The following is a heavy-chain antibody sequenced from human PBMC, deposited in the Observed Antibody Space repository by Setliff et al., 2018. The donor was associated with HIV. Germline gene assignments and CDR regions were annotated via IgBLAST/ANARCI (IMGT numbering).Heavy chain of an antibody. D-gene: IGHD3-10*01. CDR3: ARAYFGSGIYY. Sequence: SETLSLTCSVTGGSIRSYYWSWIRQSPGKGLEWIGHIYSSGSTNYNPSLKSRVTISVDTSKNQFSLKLYSVTAADTAVYYCARAYFGSGIYYWGQGTLVTVSS. V-gene: IGHV4-4*09. CDR1: GGSIRSYY. J-gene: IGHJ4*02. CDR2: IYSSGST.